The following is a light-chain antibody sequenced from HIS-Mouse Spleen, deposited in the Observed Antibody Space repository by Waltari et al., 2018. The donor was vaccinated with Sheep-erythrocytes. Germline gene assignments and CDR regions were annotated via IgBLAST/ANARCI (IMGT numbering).Light chain of an antibody. J-gene: IGLJ1*01. CDR2: DVS. CDR1: SSDVGGYNY. CDR3: CSYAGSYNHV. V-gene: IGLV2-11*01. Sequence: QSALTQPRPVSRPPRQSVTISCTGTSSDVGGYNYVSWYQQHPGKAPKLMIYDVSKRPSGVPDRFSGSKSGNTASLTISGLQAEDEADYYCCSYAGSYNHVFATGTKVTVL.